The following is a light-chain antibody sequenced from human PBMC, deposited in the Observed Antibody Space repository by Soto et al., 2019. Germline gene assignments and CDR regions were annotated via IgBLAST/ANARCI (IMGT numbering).Light chain of an antibody. CDR3: CSYTTSNTWV. J-gene: IGLJ3*02. Sequence: QSVLTQPASVSGSPGQSITISCTGSSNDVGAFNYVSWYRQPPGEAPKVLIRGVSYRPSGVSIRFSGSKSDNTASLSISGLQAEDEAHYYCCSYTTSNTWVFGGGTKLTVL. CDR1: SNDVGAFNY. V-gene: IGLV2-14*01. CDR2: GVS.